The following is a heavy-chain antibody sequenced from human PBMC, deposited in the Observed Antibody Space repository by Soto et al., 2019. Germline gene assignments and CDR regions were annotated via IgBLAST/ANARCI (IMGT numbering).Heavy chain of an antibody. J-gene: IGHJ4*02. CDR3: ATDVNKAPIDY. V-gene: IGHV1-18*01. CDR2: ISAYNGNT. CDR1: GYTFTSYA. Sequence: QVQLVQSGAEVKKPGASVKVSCKASGYTFTSYAISWVRQAPGQGLEWMGWISAYNGNTNYAQKLQGRVTMTTSTSTSTASMELRSLTSADTAVYYSATDVNKAPIDYWCQGTLVTVPS.